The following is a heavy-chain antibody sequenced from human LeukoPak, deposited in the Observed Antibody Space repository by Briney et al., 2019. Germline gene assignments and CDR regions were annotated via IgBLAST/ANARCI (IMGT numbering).Heavy chain of an antibody. J-gene: IGHJ6*03. V-gene: IGHV4-61*02. CDR2: IYTSGST. D-gene: IGHD2-2*01. CDR3: AREAGPAATRHYYYYYMDV. CDR1: GGSISSGSYY. Sequence: SETLSLTCTVSGGSISSGSYYWSWVRQPAGKGLEWIGRIYTSGSTNYNPSLKSRVTISVDTSKNQFSLKLSSVTAADTAVYYCAREAGPAATRHYYYYYMDVWGKGTTVTVSS.